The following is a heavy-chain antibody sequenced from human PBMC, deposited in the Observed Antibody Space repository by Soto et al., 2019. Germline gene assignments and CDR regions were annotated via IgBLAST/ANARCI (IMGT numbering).Heavy chain of an antibody. CDR3: AAHDSGGYYAEY. CDR2: IHYSGST. Sequence: QLQLQESGPGLVKPSETLSLNCTVSGDSVTISDYYWGWIRQPPGKGLEWIGSIHYSGSTYYNPSLKSRVTISGDTSKKQFSLMLTSVTAADAAVYYCAAHDSGGYYAEYWGQGTLVTVSA. V-gene: IGHV4-39*01. D-gene: IGHD3-22*01. CDR1: GDSVTISDYY. J-gene: IGHJ4*02.